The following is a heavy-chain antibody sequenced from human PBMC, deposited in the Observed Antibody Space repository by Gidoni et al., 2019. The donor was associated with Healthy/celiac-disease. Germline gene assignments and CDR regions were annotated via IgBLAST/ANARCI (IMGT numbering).Heavy chain of an antibody. CDR2: IYWNDDK. CDR1: GFSLSTSGVG. V-gene: IGHV2-5*01. Sequence: QITLKESGPTLVKPTQTLTLTCTFSGFSLSTSGVGVGWIRQPPGKALEWLALIYWNDDKRYSPSLKSRLTITKDTSKNQVVLTMTNMDPVDTATYYCAHRRADRYYYYYGMDVWGQGTTVTVSS. J-gene: IGHJ6*02. CDR3: AHRRADRYYYYYGMDV.